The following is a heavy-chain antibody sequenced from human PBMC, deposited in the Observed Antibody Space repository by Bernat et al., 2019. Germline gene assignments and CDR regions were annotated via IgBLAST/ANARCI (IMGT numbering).Heavy chain of an antibody. D-gene: IGHD4-17*01. V-gene: IGHV3-30*02. J-gene: IGHJ3*02. CDR3: AKDEACDYGGRFDAFDI. CDR2: IRYDGSNK. Sequence: QVQLVESGGGVVQPGGSLRLSCAASGFTFSSYGMHWVRQAPGKGLEWVAFIRYDGSNKYYADSVKGRFTISRDNSKNTLYLQMNSLRAEDTAVYYCAKDEACDYGGRFDAFDIWGQGTMVTVAS. CDR1: GFTFSSYG.